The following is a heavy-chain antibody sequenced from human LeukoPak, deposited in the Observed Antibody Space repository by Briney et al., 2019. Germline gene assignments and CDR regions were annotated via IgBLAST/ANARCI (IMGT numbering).Heavy chain of an antibody. CDR3: ARDIGYYDSSGYSGDY. CDR1: GYTFTSYG. V-gene: IGHV1-18*01. Sequence: ASVKVSCKASGYTFTSYGISWVRQASGQGLEWMGWISAYNGNTNYAQKLQGRVTMTTDTSTSTAYMELRSLRSDDTAVYYCARDIGYYDSSGYSGDYWGQGTLVTVSS. CDR2: ISAYNGNT. J-gene: IGHJ4*02. D-gene: IGHD3-22*01.